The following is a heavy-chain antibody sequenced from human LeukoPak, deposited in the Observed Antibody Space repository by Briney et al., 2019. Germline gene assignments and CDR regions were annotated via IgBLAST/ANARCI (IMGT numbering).Heavy chain of an antibody. D-gene: IGHD2-15*01. CDR1: GFTFSSYS. CDR3: ARDEGYCSGGSCYPNWFDP. CDR2: ISSSSSYI. Sequence: PGGSLRLSCAASGFTFSSYSMNWVRQAPGKGLEWVSSISSSSSYIYYADSVKGRFTISRDNAKNSLYLQMNSLRAEDTAVYYCARDEGYCSGGSCYPNWFDPWGQGTLVTVSS. V-gene: IGHV3-21*01. J-gene: IGHJ5*02.